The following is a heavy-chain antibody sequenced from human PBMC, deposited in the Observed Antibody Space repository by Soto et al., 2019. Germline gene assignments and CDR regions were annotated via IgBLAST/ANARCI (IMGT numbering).Heavy chain of an antibody. CDR2: IYYSGST. CDR1: GGSTSSADYY. D-gene: IGHD3-22*01. CDR3: ATSRYYDISGAMDV. J-gene: IGHJ6*02. V-gene: IGHV4-39*01. Sequence: SETLSLTCSVSGGSTSSADYYWALTRQPPGKGLEWIGTIYYSGSTYSDPSLKSRVAMSIDTSNNQFTLEMRSVTAADTAGYYCATSRYYDISGAMDVWGQGATVTVSS.